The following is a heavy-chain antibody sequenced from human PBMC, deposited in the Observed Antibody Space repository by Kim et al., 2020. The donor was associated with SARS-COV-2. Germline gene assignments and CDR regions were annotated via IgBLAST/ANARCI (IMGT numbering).Heavy chain of an antibody. CDR3: ARLSSVSDY. V-gene: IGHV4-39*01. Sequence: GTTYYVPSLKGRVTISVDTSTNHFSLKLSSVTTADTAVYYCARLSSVSDYWGQGTLVTVSS. J-gene: IGHJ4*02. CDR2: GTT.